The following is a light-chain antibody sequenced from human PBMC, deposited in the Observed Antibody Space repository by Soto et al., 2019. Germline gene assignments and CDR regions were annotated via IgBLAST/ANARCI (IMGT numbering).Light chain of an antibody. V-gene: IGKV3-20*01. CDR1: QSVSSSY. Sequence: EIVLTQSPGTLSLSPGERATLSCRASQSVSSSYLAWYQQKPGQAPRLLIYGASSRATGIPDRFSGSGSGTDFTLTISRLEPEEFAVYYCMQYGSSPYTFGQGTKLEIK. CDR3: MQYGSSPYT. J-gene: IGKJ2*01. CDR2: GAS.